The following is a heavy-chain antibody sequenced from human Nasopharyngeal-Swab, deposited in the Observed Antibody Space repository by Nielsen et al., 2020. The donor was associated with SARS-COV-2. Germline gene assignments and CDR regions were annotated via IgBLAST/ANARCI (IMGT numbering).Heavy chain of an antibody. D-gene: IGHD3-10*01. CDR3: ARGMWFRELSTTFYYYGMDV. CDR1: GFTFSSYS. Sequence: GESLKISCAASGFTFSSYSMNWVRQAPGKGLEWVSYTSSSSTIYYADSVKGRFTISRDNAKNSLYLQMNSLRAEDTAVYYCARGMWFRELSTTFYYYGMDVWGQGTTVTVSS. J-gene: IGHJ6*02. CDR2: TSSSSTI. V-gene: IGHV3-48*04.